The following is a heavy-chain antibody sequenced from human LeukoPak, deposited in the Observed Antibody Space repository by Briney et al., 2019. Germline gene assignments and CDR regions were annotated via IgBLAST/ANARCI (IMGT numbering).Heavy chain of an antibody. D-gene: IGHD3-3*01. CDR1: GYTFTDYY. V-gene: IGHV1-2*02. CDR3: AVGRVVDAFDI. Sequence: GASVKVSCKASGYTFTDYYIYWVRQAPGQGLEWMGWINPNSGGTNYAQKFQGRVTMTRDTSISTAYMELSRLRSDDTAVYYCAVGRVVDAFDIWGQGTMVTVSS. CDR2: INPNSGGT. J-gene: IGHJ3*02.